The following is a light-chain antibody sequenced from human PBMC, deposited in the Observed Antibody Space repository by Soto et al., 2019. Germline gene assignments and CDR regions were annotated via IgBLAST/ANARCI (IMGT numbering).Light chain of an antibody. V-gene: IGKV1-9*01. CDR3: QQYGSSGT. Sequence: DIQLTQSPSFLSASVGDRVTITCRASQGVGSYLVWYQQKPGKAPNLLIYVASTLQSGVPSRFSGSGFGTEFTLTISRLEPEDFAVYYCQQYGSSGTFGQGTKVEIK. J-gene: IGKJ1*01. CDR2: VAS. CDR1: QGVGSY.